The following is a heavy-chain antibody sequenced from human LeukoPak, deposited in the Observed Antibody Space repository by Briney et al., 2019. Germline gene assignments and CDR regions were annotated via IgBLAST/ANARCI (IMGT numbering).Heavy chain of an antibody. V-gene: IGHV3-30*07. CDR1: RFTFSSYA. CDR2: ISYDGSNK. CDR3: ARDPSNYYMDV. Sequence: GGSLRLSCAASRFTFSSYAMHWVRQAPGKGLEWVAVISYDGSNKYYADSVKGRFTISRDNSKNTLYLQMNSLRAEDTAVYYCARDPSNYYMDVWGKGTTVTVSS. J-gene: IGHJ6*03.